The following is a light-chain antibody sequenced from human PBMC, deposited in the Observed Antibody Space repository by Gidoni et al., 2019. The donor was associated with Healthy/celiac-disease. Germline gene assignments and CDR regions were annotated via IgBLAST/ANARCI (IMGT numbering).Light chain of an antibody. CDR1: QSVLYSSNNKNY. V-gene: IGKV4-1*01. CDR3: QQYYSTY. CDR2: WAS. Sequence: DIVMTQSPDSLAVSLGERATINCKSSQSVLYSSNNKNYLAWYQQKPGQPPKLLIYWASTRESGVPDRFSGSGSGTDFTLTISSLQAEDVAVYYCQQYYSTYFGQGTKVEIK. J-gene: IGKJ1*01.